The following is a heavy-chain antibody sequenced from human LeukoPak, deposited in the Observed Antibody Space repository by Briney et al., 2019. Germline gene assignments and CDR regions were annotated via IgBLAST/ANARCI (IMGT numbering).Heavy chain of an antibody. D-gene: IGHD6-19*01. V-gene: IGHV1-18*01. CDR1: GYTFTSYG. J-gene: IGHJ4*02. Sequence: ASVNVSCKASGYTFTSYGISWVRQAPGQGLEGMGWISAYNGNTNYAQKLQGRVTMTTDTSTSTAYMELRSLRSDDTAVYYCARRGTGYSSGWYYFDYWGQGTLVTVSS. CDR3: ARRGTGYSSGWYYFDY. CDR2: ISAYNGNT.